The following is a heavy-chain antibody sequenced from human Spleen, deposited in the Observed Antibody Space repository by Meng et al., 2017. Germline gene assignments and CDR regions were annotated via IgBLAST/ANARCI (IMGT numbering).Heavy chain of an antibody. V-gene: IGHV2-5*02. D-gene: IGHD4-17*01. J-gene: IGHJ4*02. CDR1: GFSLTTSGVG. CDR3: VHSTVTKYYFDY. Sequence: SGPTLVKPTQTLTLTCTFSGFSLTTSGVGVGWIRQPPGKALEWLALIYWDDDGRYSPSLKTRLTITKDTSKNQVVLTMTNMDPVDTATYYCVHSTVTKYYFDYWGQGTLVTVSS. CDR2: IYWDDDG.